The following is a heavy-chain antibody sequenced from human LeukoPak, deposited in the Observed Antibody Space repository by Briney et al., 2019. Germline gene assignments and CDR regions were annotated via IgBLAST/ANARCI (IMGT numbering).Heavy chain of an antibody. J-gene: IGHJ4*02. Sequence: GASVKVSCKASGGTFSSYAISWVRQAPGQGLEWMGRIIPILGIANYAQKFQGRVTITADKSTSTAYMELSSLRSEDTAVYYCARDLAARPLPDYWGQGTLVTVSS. V-gene: IGHV1-69*04. CDR2: IIPILGIA. CDR1: GGTFSSYA. CDR3: ARDLAARPLPDY. D-gene: IGHD6-6*01.